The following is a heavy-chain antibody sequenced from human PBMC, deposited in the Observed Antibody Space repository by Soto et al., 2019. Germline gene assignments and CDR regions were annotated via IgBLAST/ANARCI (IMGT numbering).Heavy chain of an antibody. V-gene: IGHV3-33*08. D-gene: IGHD2-21*02. CDR2: IWYDGSNK. CDR1: GLTFSDYG. CDR3: VTERVESADY. Sequence: QVQLVESGGGVVQPGRSLRLSCAASGLTFSDYGMHWVRQAPGKGLEWVAVIWYDGSNKYYADSVKGGFTVSRDHSKSWLLLQKKRLRAEDTDVYLWVTERVESADYWGQGTLVTVSS. J-gene: IGHJ4*02.